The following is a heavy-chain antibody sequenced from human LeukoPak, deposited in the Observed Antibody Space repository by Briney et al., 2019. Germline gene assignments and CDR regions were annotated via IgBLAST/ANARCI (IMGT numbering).Heavy chain of an antibody. CDR1: GYTVSSYY. Sequence: ASVKVSCKGSGYTVSSYYIHGVRQAPGQGREWMGLINPSSGSTAYARKFQGRVTMNRDTSTSTVYMELSSLTSEDTAVYYCARARGLGYHYYMDVWPKGPTLTISS. CDR3: ARARGLGYHYYMDV. V-gene: IGHV1-46*01. J-gene: IGHJ6*03. CDR2: INPSSGST. D-gene: IGHD3-16*01.